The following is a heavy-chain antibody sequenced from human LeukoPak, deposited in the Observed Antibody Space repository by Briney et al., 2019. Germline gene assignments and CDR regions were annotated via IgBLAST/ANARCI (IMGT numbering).Heavy chain of an antibody. CDR1: GFTFSSYA. CDR3: ASLGRVLRFLEWLSSSQYYFDY. CDR2: ISGSGSNT. J-gene: IGHJ4*02. V-gene: IGHV3-23*01. Sequence: GGSLRLSCAASGFTFSSYAMSWVRQAPGKGLEWVSTISGSGSNTYYADSVKGRFTVSRDNSKNTLYLQMNSLRAEDTAVYYCASLGRVLRFLEWLSSSQYYFDYWGQGTLVTVSS. D-gene: IGHD3-3*01.